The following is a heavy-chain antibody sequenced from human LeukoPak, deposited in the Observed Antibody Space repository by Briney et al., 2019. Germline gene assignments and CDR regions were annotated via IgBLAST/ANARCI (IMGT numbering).Heavy chain of an antibody. CDR2: IYYSGST. Sequence: SETLSLTCTVSGGSISSSSYYWGWIRQPPGKGLEWIGSIYYSGSTYYNPSLKSRVTISVDTSKNQFSLKLSSVTAADTAVYYCARRAYSSGWPYFDYWGQGTLVTVSS. V-gene: IGHV4-39*07. CDR3: ARRAYSSGWPYFDY. CDR1: GGSISSSSYY. J-gene: IGHJ4*02. D-gene: IGHD6-19*01.